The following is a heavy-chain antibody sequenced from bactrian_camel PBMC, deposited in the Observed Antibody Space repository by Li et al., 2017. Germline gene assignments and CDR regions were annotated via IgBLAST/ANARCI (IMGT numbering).Heavy chain of an antibody. CDR3: VRDGDCTRAYCTFNY. CDR1: GFSFSKYW. J-gene: IGHJ4*01. D-gene: IGHD3*01. CDR2: IDTGGTKT. Sequence: HVQLVESGGGLVLSGRSLRLSCAASGFSFSKYWMYWVRQAPGKGLEWLSAIDTGGTKTVYSHSLKGRFAMSRNNAKNTVYLQMNSLEPEDTAVYYCVRDGDCTRAYCTFNYWGQGTQVTVS. V-gene: IGHV3S1*01.